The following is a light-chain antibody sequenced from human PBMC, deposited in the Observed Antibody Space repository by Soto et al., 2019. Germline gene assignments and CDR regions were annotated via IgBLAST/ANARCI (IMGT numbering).Light chain of an antibody. CDR3: QQYNSYSVT. J-gene: IGKJ2*01. V-gene: IGKV1-5*01. CDR2: DAS. Sequence: DIQMTQSPSTLSASVGDRVTITCRASQSISSWLAWYQQKPGKAPKLLIYDASSLESGAPSRFSGSGSGTEFTRTISSLQPDDVATYYCQQYNSYSVTFGQGTKLEIK. CDR1: QSISSW.